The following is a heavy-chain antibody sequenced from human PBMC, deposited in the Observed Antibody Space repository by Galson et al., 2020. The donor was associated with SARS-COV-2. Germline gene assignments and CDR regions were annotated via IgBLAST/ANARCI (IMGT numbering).Heavy chain of an antibody. V-gene: IGHV3-48*04. CDR3: ARDYAYGRSGSSGFDY. D-gene: IGHD3-10*01. Sequence: GGSLRLSCAASGFTFSSYSMNWVRQAPGKGLEWVSYISSSSSTIYYADSVKGRFTISRDNAKNSLYLQMNSLRAEDTAVYYCARDYAYGRSGSSGFDYWGQGTLVTVSS. CDR1: GFTFSSYS. CDR2: ISSSSSTI. J-gene: IGHJ4*02.